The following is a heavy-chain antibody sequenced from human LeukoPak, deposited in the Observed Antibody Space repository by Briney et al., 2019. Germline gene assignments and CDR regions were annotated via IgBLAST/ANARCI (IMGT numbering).Heavy chain of an antibody. Sequence: VSVKVSCKASGYTFTTYGISWVRQAPGQGLEWMGWISGNNGNTRYTQKLQDRVTMTTDTSTRTAYMELRNLKSDDTAVYYCAGDRPGFGTIESPEYWGQGTLVTVSS. CDR2: ISGNNGNT. D-gene: IGHD1-1*01. CDR3: AGDRPGFGTIESPEY. CDR1: GYTFTTYG. J-gene: IGHJ4*02. V-gene: IGHV1-18*01.